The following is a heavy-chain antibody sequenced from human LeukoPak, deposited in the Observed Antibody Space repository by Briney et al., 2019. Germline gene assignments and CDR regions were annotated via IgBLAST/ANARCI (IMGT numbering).Heavy chain of an antibody. CDR1: GYSITSGFS. D-gene: IGHD3-16*01. V-gene: IGHV4-38-2*02. J-gene: IGHJ5*02. Sequence: SETLSLTCAVFGYSITSGFSWGWIRPPPGKGLEWIGTISHSGSTDYKSTLESRLTISMDTSKNQFSLRLTSVTAAHTAVYYCAREGAVPGIDPWGQGTLVTVSS. CDR2: ISHSGST. CDR3: AREGAVPGIDP.